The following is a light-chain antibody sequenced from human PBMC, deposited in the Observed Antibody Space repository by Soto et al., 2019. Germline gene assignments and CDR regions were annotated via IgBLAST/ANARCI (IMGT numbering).Light chain of an antibody. CDR3: QQRSNCPLT. V-gene: IGKV3-11*01. CDR1: QSVSSY. CDR2: DAS. Sequence: EIVLTQSPATLSLSPGERATLSCRASQSVSSYLAWYQQKPGQAPRLLIYDASNRATGIPARFSGSGSGTDFTLTISSREPEDFVVYYCQQRSNCPLTFGGGTKVEIK. J-gene: IGKJ4*01.